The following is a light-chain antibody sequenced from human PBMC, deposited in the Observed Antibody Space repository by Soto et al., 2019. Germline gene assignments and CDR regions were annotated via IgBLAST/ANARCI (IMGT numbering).Light chain of an antibody. V-gene: IGLV2-14*01. Sequence: QSALTQPASVSGSPGQSITISCTGTISDIGGYNFISWYQHHPGKAPKLVIYDVNNRPSGVSNRFSGSKSGNTASLTISGLQAEDEADYYCGSYTSASTLVFGTGTKLTVL. CDR1: ISDIGGYNF. CDR2: DVN. J-gene: IGLJ1*01. CDR3: GSYTSASTLV.